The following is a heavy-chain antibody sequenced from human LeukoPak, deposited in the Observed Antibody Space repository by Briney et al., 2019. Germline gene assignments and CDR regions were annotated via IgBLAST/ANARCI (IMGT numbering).Heavy chain of an antibody. CDR1: GYSFTSYW. CDR3: ARGYDFWSGYPNYYYYMDV. CDR2: IYPGDSDT. Sequence: GESLQISCKGSGYSFTSYWIGWVRQMPGKGLEWMGVIYPGDSDTRYSPSFQGQDTISADKSISTAYLQWSSLKASDTAMYYCARGYDFWSGYPNYYYYMDVWGKGTTVTVSS. D-gene: IGHD3-3*01. J-gene: IGHJ6*03. V-gene: IGHV5-51*01.